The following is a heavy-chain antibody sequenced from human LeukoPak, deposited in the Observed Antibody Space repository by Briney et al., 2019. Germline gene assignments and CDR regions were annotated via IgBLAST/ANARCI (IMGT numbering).Heavy chain of an antibody. Sequence: SETLSLTCTVSGGSISSHYWSWIWQPPGKGLEWIGYIYYSGSTNYNPSLKSRVTISVDTSKNRFSLKLSSVTAADTAVYYCARDDSTYYDYVWGSYRFDYWGQGTLVTVSS. J-gene: IGHJ4*02. CDR3: ARDDSTYYDYVWGSYRFDY. D-gene: IGHD3-16*02. V-gene: IGHV4-59*11. CDR1: GGSISSHY. CDR2: IYYSGST.